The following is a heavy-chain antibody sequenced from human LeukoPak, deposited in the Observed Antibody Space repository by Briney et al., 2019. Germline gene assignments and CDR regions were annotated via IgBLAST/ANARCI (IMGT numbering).Heavy chain of an antibody. CDR1: GGSISSSSYY. V-gene: IGHV4-39*01. J-gene: IGHJ4*02. CDR2: IYDSEST. D-gene: IGHD3-16*02. CDR3: ARSIMITFGGVIPHYFDY. Sequence: SETLSLTCTVSGGSISSSSYYWGGSRQPPGKGLEWSGSIYDSESTYYSPSLKSRVTISVDTSKNQFSLQLSSVTAADPAVYYCARSIMITFGGVIPHYFDYWGQGTLVTVSS.